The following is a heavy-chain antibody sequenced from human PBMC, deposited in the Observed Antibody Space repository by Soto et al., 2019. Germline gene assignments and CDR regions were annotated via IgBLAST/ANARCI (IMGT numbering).Heavy chain of an antibody. CDR1: GFTFTGNW. D-gene: IGHD1-26*01. Sequence: PGGSLRLSCAASGFTFTGNWMHWVRQGPGKGLVWVARINRDGTATTYADSVTGRFTISRDNSKNTLYLQMNSLGAEDTAVYYCATVGTGSYNWFDPWGQGTMVTAPQ. V-gene: IGHV3-74*01. J-gene: IGHJ5*02. CDR2: INRDGTAT. CDR3: ATVGTGSYNWFDP.